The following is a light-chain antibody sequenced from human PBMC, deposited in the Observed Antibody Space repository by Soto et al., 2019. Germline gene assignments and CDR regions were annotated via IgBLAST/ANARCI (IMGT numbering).Light chain of an antibody. CDR2: DAS. J-gene: IGKJ1*01. V-gene: IGKV3-11*01. CDR1: QSVSSY. CDR3: LQRSNWGT. Sequence: EIVLTQSPATLSLSPGGRATLSCRASQSVSSYLAWYQQKSGQAPRLLIYDASNRATGIPARFSGSGSGTDFTLTIISLEPEDFAVYYCLQRSNWGTFGQGTKVEIK.